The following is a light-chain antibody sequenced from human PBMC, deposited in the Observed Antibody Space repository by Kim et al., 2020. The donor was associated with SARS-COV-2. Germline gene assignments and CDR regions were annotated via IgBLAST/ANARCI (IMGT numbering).Light chain of an antibody. V-gene: IGKV1-5*03. J-gene: IGKJ2*01. Sequence: DIQMTQSPSTLSASVGDRVTITCRASQTISTWLAWYQQKPGKAPNLLIYLASTLESGVPSRFIGSGSGTEFTLTIDSLKPDYFATYYCQHYIRFPFTFGQGTKLEI. CDR2: LAS. CDR1: QTISTW. CDR3: QHYIRFPFT.